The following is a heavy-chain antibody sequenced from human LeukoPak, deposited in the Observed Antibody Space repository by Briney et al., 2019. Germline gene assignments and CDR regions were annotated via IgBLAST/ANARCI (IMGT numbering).Heavy chain of an antibody. J-gene: IGHJ4*02. CDR1: GGSISSDSHY. Sequence: ASETLSLTCTVSGGSISSDSHYWAWIRQPPGKGLEWIASIYYSGSTYYNPSLKSRVTISVDTSRNQFSLKLSSVTAADTAVYYCASLAVAGLSEGYWGQGTLVIVSS. CDR3: ASLAVAGLSEGY. V-gene: IGHV4-39*01. D-gene: IGHD6-19*01. CDR2: IYYSGST.